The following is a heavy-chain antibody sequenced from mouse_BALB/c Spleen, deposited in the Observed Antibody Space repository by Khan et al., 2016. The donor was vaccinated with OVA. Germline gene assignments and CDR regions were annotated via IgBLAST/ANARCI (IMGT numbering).Heavy chain of an antibody. J-gene: IGHJ3*01. CDR1: GYKFTDYV. D-gene: IGHD2-4*01. CDR2: IYPGSGTT. Sequence: QVQLQQPGPELVKPGASVKMSCKASGYKFTDYVISWVKQRTGQGLEWIGDIYPGSGTTYYNERFEGKATLTADKSSNTAYMQFRSLTSEDSAVYFCARSYDNDGAWFVYWGQGTLVTVSA. V-gene: IGHV1-81*01. CDR3: ARSYDNDGAWFVY.